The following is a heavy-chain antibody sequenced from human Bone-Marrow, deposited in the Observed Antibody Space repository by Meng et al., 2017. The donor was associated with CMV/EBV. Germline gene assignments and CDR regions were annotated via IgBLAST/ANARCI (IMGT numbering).Heavy chain of an antibody. CDR1: GFTFSDYY. Sequence: GESLKISCAASGFTFSDYYMSWIRQAPGKGLEWVSYISSSGSTIYYADSVKGRFTIPRDNAKNSLYLQMNSLRAEDTAVYYCARMHYRTGAGLNLYYYYGMDVWGQGTTVTVSS. CDR3: ARMHYRTGAGLNLYYYYGMDV. J-gene: IGHJ6*02. V-gene: IGHV3-11*01. CDR2: ISSSGSTI. D-gene: IGHD1-14*01.